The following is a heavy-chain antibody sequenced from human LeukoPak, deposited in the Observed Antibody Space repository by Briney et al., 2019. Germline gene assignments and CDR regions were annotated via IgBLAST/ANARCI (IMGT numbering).Heavy chain of an antibody. CDR1: GLTFSTYG. J-gene: IGHJ4*02. V-gene: IGHV3-30*02. CDR3: ASMGIGDSDY. D-gene: IGHD2-21*01. Sequence: PGGSPRLSCAASGLTFSTYGMHWVRQAPGKGLEWVAFIRDDGSNEYYADSEKGRFTTSRDNSKNTLYLQMNNLRPEDTAVYYCASMGIGDSDYWGQGTLVTVSS. CDR2: IRDDGSNE.